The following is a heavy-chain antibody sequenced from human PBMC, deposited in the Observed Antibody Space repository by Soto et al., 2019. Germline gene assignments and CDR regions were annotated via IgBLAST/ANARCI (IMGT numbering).Heavy chain of an antibody. J-gene: IGHJ4*02. D-gene: IGHD1-7*01. CDR3: AKARYNWNFNY. CDR2: ISSSGSTI. CDR1: GVTLSSYE. Sequence: GVPIRLSYAAAGVTLSSYEMNWVSKATGKGLEWVSYISSSGSTIYYADSVKGRFTISRDNAKNSLYLQMNSLRAEDTAVYYCAKARYNWNFNYWGQGTLVTVSS. V-gene: IGHV3-48*03.